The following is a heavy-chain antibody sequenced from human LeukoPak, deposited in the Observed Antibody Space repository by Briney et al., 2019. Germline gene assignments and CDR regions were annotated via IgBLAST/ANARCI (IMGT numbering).Heavy chain of an antibody. CDR3: ARGRTRGYCSGGSCYSGWVY. D-gene: IGHD2-15*01. Sequence: GSLRLSCAASGFTFSSYSMNRVRQAPGKGLEWVSSISSSSSYIYYADSVKGRFTISRDNAKNSLYLQMNSLRAEDTAVYYCARGRTRGYCSGGSCYSGWVYWGQGTLVTVSS. CDR1: GFTFSSYS. V-gene: IGHV3-21*03. CDR2: ISSSSSYI. J-gene: IGHJ4*02.